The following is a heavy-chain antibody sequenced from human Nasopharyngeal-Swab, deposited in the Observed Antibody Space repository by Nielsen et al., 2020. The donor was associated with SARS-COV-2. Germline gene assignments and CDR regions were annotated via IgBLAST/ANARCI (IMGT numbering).Heavy chain of an antibody. V-gene: IGHV3-23*01. CDR3: AKSKGMADAFDI. D-gene: IGHD5-24*01. Sequence: GGSLRLSCAASGFTFSSYAMRWVRQAPGKELEWVSAISGSGGSTYYADSVKGRFTISRDNSKNTLYLQMNSLRAEDTAVYYCAKSKGMADAFDIWGQGTMVTVSS. CDR2: ISGSGGST. CDR1: GFTFSSYA. J-gene: IGHJ3*02.